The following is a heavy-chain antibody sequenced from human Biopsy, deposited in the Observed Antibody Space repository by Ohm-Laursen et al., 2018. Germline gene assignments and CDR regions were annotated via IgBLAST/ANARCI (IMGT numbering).Heavy chain of an antibody. J-gene: IGHJ6*02. CDR3: TKNLIPAGTDV. V-gene: IGHV3-9*01. CDR2: ISWDSGRI. Sequence: SLRLSCAASGFTVNDHAMHWVRQPPGKGLEWVSGISWDSGRIGYADSVKGRFTVSRNNAKKSLYLEMNILRPEETAFFYCTKNLIPAGTDVWGQGTTVTVSS. D-gene: IGHD2-21*01. CDR1: GFTVNDHA.